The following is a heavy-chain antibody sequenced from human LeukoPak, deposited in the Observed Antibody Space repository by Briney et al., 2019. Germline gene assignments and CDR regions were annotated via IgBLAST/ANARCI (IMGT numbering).Heavy chain of an antibody. V-gene: IGHV3-15*07. J-gene: IGHJ5*02. CDR2: IRSNSDGGTI. Sequence: GGSLRLSCATSGFTFSNAWMNWVRQAPGKGLEWVGRIRSNSDGGTIDYAAPVKGRFTLSRDDSKTTLYLQMNSLQTEDTAVYYCATDFYDSAWGQGTLVTVSS. D-gene: IGHD3-22*01. CDR3: ATDFYDSA. CDR1: GFTFSNAW.